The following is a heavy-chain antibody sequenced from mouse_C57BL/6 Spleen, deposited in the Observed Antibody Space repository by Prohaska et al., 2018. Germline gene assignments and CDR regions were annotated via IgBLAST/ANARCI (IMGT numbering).Heavy chain of an antibody. CDR3: AREDGNYWYFDV. D-gene: IGHD2-1*01. CDR1: GYAFSSYW. CDR2: IYPGVGDT. V-gene: IGHV1-80*01. J-gene: IGHJ1*03. Sequence: TSCKASGYAFSSYWMNWVKQRPGKGLEWIGQIYPGVGDTNYNGKFKGKATLTADKSSSTAYMQLSSLTSEDSAVYFCAREDGNYWYFDVWGTGTTVTVSS.